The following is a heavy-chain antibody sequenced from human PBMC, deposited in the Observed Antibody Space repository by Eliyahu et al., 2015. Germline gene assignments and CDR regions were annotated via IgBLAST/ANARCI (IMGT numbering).Heavy chain of an antibody. CDR2: IYHSGST. Sequence: QVQLQESGPGLVKPSETLSLXCTVXGYSIXXGYYWGXIRQPPGKGLXWIGXIYHSGSTYYNPSLKSRVTISVDTSKNQFSLKLSSVTAADTAVYYCARVAGYCSGGSCDRFDYWGQGTLVTVSS. D-gene: IGHD2-15*01. J-gene: IGHJ4*02. CDR1: GYSIXXGYY. V-gene: IGHV4-38-2*02. CDR3: ARVAGYCSGGSCDRFDY.